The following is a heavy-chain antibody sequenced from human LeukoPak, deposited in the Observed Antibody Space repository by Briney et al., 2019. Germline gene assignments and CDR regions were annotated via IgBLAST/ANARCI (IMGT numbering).Heavy chain of an antibody. CDR3: AKDGGYSYGWRKAFDI. CDR1: GFTFSSYA. CDR2: ISGSGGST. D-gene: IGHD5-18*01. V-gene: IGHV3-23*01. J-gene: IGHJ3*02. Sequence: GGSLRLSCAASGFTFSSYAMSWVRQAPGKGLEWVSAISGSGGSTYYADSVKGRFTISRDNPKNTLYLQMNSLRAEDTAVYYCAKDGGYSYGWRKAFDIWGQGTMVTVSS.